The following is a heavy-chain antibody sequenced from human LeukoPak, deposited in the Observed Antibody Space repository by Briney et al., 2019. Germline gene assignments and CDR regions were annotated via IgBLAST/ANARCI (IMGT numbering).Heavy chain of an antibody. CDR1: GFTFNTYS. D-gene: IGHD2-21*02. CDR2: ITSHGSYV. J-gene: IGHJ4*02. Sequence: PGRSLRLSCAASGFTFNTYSFSWVRQAPGKGLEWVSSITSHGSYVYYADSMKGRFTISRDNAKNSLYLQMNSLTVEDTALYYCVRRGCGGGNCYSGDYWGQGTLVTVSS. V-gene: IGHV3-21*06. CDR3: VRRGCGGGNCYSGDY.